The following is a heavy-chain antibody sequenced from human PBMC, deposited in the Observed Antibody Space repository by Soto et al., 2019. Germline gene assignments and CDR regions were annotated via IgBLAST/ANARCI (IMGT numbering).Heavy chain of an antibody. CDR1: GGSISPYY. Sequence: SESLSLTSTVSGGSISPYYWSWIRQPPGKGLVWSGYIYYSGNTEYNPSLKSRVTISVDTSKNQFSLKLSSVTAADTAVYYCARDWHYYDSSGYPRVYGMDVWGQGTTVTVSS. CDR2: IYYSGNT. D-gene: IGHD3-22*01. J-gene: IGHJ6*02. V-gene: IGHV4-59*01. CDR3: ARDWHYYDSSGYPRVYGMDV.